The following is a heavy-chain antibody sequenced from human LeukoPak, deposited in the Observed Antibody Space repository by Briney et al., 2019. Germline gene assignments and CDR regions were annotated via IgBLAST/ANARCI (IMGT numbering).Heavy chain of an antibody. CDR2: ISPRGPTT. V-gene: IGHV1-46*02. CDR1: ASAFNDYY. J-gene: IGHJ5*02. D-gene: IGHD3-3*01. Sequence: ASVKVSCKASASAFNDYYVHWVRQAPGRGLEWMAMISPRGPTTTFAQRFRGRVVVTRDTSTSTVYMDLIRLTSEDTALYYCFRESGPWGQGTPVTVSS. CDR3: FRESGP.